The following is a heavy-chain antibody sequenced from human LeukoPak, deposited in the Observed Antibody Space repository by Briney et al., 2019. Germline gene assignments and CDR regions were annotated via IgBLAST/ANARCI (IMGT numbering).Heavy chain of an antibody. D-gene: IGHD2-8*01. Sequence: PSETLSLTCTVSGGSISSYYWSWIRQPLGKGLEWIGYIYYSGSTNYNPSLKSRVTISVGTSKNQFSLKLSSVTAADTAVYYCARDRDIYCANGVCYNWFFDLWGRGTLVTVSS. CDR3: ARDRDIYCANGVCYNWFFDL. V-gene: IGHV4-59*01. CDR2: IYYSGST. J-gene: IGHJ2*01. CDR1: GGSISSYY.